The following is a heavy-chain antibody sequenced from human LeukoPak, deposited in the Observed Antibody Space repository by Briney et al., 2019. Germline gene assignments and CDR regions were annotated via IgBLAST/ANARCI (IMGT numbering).Heavy chain of an antibody. Sequence: GASVKVSCKASGYTFTSYGISWVRQAPGQGLECMGWISAYNGNTNYAQKLQGRVTMTTDTSTSTAYMELRSPRSGDTAVYYCAREIGGSSVFSYYYYYVDVWGKGTTVTVSS. J-gene: IGHJ6*03. CDR1: GYTFTSYG. D-gene: IGHD2-2*01. CDR3: AREIGGSSVFSYYYYYVDV. CDR2: ISAYNGNT. V-gene: IGHV1-18*01.